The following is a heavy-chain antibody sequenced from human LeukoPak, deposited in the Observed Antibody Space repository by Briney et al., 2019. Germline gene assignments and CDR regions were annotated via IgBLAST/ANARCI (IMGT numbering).Heavy chain of an antibody. J-gene: IGHJ5*01. CDR2: INANSGTR. CDR1: GFAFRFFA. V-gene: IGHV3-23*01. Sequence: PGGSLRLSCGASGFAFRFFAMSWVRQAPGKGLEWVSTINANSGTRSYAASMRGRFTFSRDNSKNTLYLQLNTLRADDTDVYYCAKPISGGLAVTADWFAPWGQGTLVVVSS. D-gene: IGHD6-19*01. CDR3: AKPISGGLAVTADWFAP.